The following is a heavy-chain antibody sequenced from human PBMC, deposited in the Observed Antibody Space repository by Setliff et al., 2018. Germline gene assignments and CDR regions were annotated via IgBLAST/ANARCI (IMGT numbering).Heavy chain of an antibody. CDR1: GFTLSHNW. J-gene: IGHJ4*02. Sequence: GGSLRLSCAASGFTLSHNWMNWVRQGPGKGLVWVSYINNDGSVTKYGDSVKGRFTISRDNAKNTLHLKMNSLRAEDTAVYYCVRDGAGAFDYWGQGALVTVSS. CDR2: INNDGSVT. V-gene: IGHV3-74*01. CDR3: VRDGAGAFDY. D-gene: IGHD1-26*01.